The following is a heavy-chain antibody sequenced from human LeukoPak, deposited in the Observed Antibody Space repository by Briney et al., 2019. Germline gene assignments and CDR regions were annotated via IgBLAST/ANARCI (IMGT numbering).Heavy chain of an antibody. CDR1: GYTFTDYY. Sequence: ASVRVSFKTSGYTFTDYYIHWVRQAPGQGLEWMGWINPNSGETNSAQKFQGRVTMTGDTSISTAYMELRRVTSDDTAVYYCARDRDYSNTERGFDYWGQGTLVTVSS. D-gene: IGHD4-11*01. J-gene: IGHJ4*02. V-gene: IGHV1-2*02. CDR2: INPNSGET. CDR3: ARDRDYSNTERGFDY.